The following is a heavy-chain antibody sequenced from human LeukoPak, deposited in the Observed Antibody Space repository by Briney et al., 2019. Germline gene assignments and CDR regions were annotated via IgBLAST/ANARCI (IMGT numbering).Heavy chain of an antibody. J-gene: IGHJ4*02. CDR1: GGSFSGYY. Sequence: SETLSLTCAVYGGSFSGYYWSWIRQPPGKGLEWIGEINHSGSTNYNPSPKSRVTISVDTSKNQFSLKLSSVTAADTAVYYCARTAPYYDFWSGYYLYYFDYWGQGTLVTVSS. D-gene: IGHD3-3*01. CDR3: ARTAPYYDFWSGYYLYYFDY. V-gene: IGHV4-34*01. CDR2: INHSGST.